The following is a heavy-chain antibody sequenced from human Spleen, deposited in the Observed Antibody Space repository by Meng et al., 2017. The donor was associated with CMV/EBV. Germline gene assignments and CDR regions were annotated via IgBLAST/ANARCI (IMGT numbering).Heavy chain of an antibody. CDR2: IT. D-gene: IGHD5-18*01. J-gene: IGHJ4*02. Sequence: GESLKISCAASGFTFSSHSMNWVRQAPGKGLEWVSYITNYADSVKGRFTISRDNAKNSLYLQMNSLRAEDTAVYYCARGVVSGYSYGQLDYWGQGTLVTVSS. CDR3: ARGVVSGYSYGQLDY. CDR1: GFTFSSHS. V-gene: IGHV3-48*04.